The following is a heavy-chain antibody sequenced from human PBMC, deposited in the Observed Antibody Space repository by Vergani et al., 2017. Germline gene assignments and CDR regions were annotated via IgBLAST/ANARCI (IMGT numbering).Heavy chain of an antibody. CDR1: GFTVSSNY. D-gene: IGHD6-13*01. J-gene: IGHJ3*02. CDR2: IYSGGST. Sequence: EVQLVESGGGLVQPGGSLRLSCAASGFTVSSNYMSWVRQAPGKGLEWVSVIYSGGSTYYADPVKGRFTISRDNSKNTLYLQMNSLRAEDTAVYYCARESIAAGDAFDIWGQGTMVTVSS. CDR3: ARESIAAGDAFDI. V-gene: IGHV3-66*02.